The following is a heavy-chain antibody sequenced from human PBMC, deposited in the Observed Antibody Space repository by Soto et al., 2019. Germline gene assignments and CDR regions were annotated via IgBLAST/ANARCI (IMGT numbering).Heavy chain of an antibody. Sequence: SVKVSCKASGGTFSSYAISWVRQAPGQGLEWMGGIIPIFGTANYAQKFQGRVTITADESTSTAYMELSSLRSEDTAVYYCAGEIKLWSFYYYYGMDVWGQGTTVTVSS. D-gene: IGHD5-18*01. J-gene: IGHJ6*02. CDR2: IIPIFGTA. V-gene: IGHV1-69*13. CDR1: GGTFSSYA. CDR3: AGEIKLWSFYYYYGMDV.